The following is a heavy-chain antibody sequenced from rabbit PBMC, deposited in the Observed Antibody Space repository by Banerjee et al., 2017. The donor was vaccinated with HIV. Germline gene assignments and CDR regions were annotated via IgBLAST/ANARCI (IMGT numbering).Heavy chain of an antibody. Sequence: QEQLEESGGDLVKPEGSLTLTCKASGFDFSSNAMCWVRQAPGKGPEWIACIYAGGSGSTYYASWAKGRFTISKTSSTTVTLQMTSLTAADTATYFCARGYNYDDSGNWDGFDPWGPGTLVT. V-gene: IGHV1S45*01. J-gene: IGHJ2*01. D-gene: IGHD2-1*01. CDR1: GFDFSSNA. CDR2: IYAGGSGST. CDR3: ARGYNYDDSGNWDGFDP.